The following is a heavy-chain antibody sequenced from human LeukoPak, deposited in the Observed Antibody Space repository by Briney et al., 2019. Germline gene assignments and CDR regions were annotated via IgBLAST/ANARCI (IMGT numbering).Heavy chain of an antibody. CDR1: GGTFSSYA. V-gene: IGHV1-69*01. Sequence: GASVKVSFKASGGTFSSYAISWVRQAPGQGLEWMGGIIPIFGTANYARKFQGRVTITADGSTSTAYLELSSLRSEDTAVYYCARVGEVYQLLLGSFDYWGQGTLVTVSS. J-gene: IGHJ4*02. CDR3: ARVGEVYQLLLGSFDY. D-gene: IGHD2-2*01. CDR2: IIPIFGTA.